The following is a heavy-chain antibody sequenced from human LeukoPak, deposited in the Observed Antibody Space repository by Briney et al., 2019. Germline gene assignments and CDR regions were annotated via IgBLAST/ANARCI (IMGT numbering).Heavy chain of an antibody. CDR2: ISDSGGRT. J-gene: IGHJ4*02. V-gene: IGHV3-23*01. CDR1: GITLSNYG. D-gene: IGHD2-15*01. Sequence: GGSLRLSCAVSGITLSNYGMSWVRQAPGKGLEWVAGISDSGGRTNYADSVKGRFTISRDNPKNTLYLQMNSLRAEDTAVYFCAKRGVVIRDILVGFHKEAYYFDSWGQGALVTVSS. CDR3: AKRGVVIRDILVGFHKEAYYFDS.